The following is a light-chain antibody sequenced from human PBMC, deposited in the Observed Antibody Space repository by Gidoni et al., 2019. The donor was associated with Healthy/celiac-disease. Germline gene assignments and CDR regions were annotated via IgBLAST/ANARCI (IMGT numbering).Light chain of an antibody. J-gene: IGKJ2*01. CDR1: QDIGNA. CDR3: LQDAGYPYT. V-gene: IGKV1-6*01. CDR2: AAS. Sequence: ATQMTQSPSSLSVSVGDRVTITCRASQDIGNALGWYQQKPGKAPRLLISAASRLESGVPSRFSGGGSGTDFTLTISTLQTEDLGTYFCLQDAGYPYTFGPGTVVDI.